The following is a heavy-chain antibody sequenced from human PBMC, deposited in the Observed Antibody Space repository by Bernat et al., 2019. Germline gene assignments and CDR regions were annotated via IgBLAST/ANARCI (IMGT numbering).Heavy chain of an antibody. CDR3: AKDIRDFWSGYGGDNWFDP. Sequence: EVQLVESGGGVVQPGGSLRLSCAASGFTFDDYAMHWVRQAPGKGLEWVSLISGDGGSTYYADSVKGRFTISRDNSKNSLYLHMNSLRTEDTALYYCAKDIRDFWSGYGGDNWFDPWGQGTLVTVSS. V-gene: IGHV3-43*02. CDR2: ISGDGGST. CDR1: GFTFDDYA. D-gene: IGHD3-3*01. J-gene: IGHJ5*02.